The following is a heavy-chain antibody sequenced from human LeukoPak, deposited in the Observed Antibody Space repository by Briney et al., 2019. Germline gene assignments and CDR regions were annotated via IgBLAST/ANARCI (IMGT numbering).Heavy chain of an antibody. CDR1: GYSISSGYY. CDR3: ASVFIGVRPFDP. V-gene: IGHV4-38-2*02. D-gene: IGHD3-10*01. CDR2: IYHSGST. J-gene: IGHJ5*02. Sequence: PSETLSLTCTVSGYSISSGYYWGWIRQPPGKGLEWIGSIYHSGSTYYNPSLKSRVTISVDTSKNQFSLKLSSVTAADTAVYYCASVFIGVRPFDPWGQGTLVTVSS.